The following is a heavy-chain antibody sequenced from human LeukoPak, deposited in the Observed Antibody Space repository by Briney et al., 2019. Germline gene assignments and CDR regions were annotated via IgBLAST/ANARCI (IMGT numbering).Heavy chain of an antibody. CDR3: ARHGITMVRGAMPFDY. V-gene: IGHV4-59*08. J-gene: IGHJ4*02. CDR2: IYYSGST. CDR1: GGSISSYY. Sequence: SETLSLTCTVSGGSISSYYLSWIRQPPGKGLEWIGYIYYSGSTNYNPSLKSRVTISVDTSKNQFSLKLSSVTAADTAVYYCARHGITMVRGAMPFDYWGQGTLVTVSS. D-gene: IGHD3-10*01.